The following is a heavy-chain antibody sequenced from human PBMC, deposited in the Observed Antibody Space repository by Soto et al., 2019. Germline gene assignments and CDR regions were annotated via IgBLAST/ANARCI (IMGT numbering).Heavy chain of an antibody. V-gene: IGHV3-30*18. D-gene: IGHD6-13*01. Sequence: QVQLVESGGGVVQPGRSLRLSCAASGFTFSSYGMHWVRQAPGKGLEWVAVISYDGSNKYYADSVKGRFTISRDNSKNTCYLQMNSLRAEDTAVYYCAKIGGFSSSWGSGYFDYWGQGTLVTVSS. CDR2: ISYDGSNK. J-gene: IGHJ4*02. CDR3: AKIGGFSSSWGSGYFDY. CDR1: GFTFSSYG.